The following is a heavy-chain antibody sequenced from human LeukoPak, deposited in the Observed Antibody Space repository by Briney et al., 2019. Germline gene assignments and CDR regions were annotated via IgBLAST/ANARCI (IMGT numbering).Heavy chain of an antibody. V-gene: IGHV3-21*01. D-gene: IGHD3-9*01. CDR1: GFTFSTSA. J-gene: IGHJ4*02. CDR3: TRDPLRYLRVGHYDY. CDR2: IDYDSSHI. Sequence: KSGGSLRLSCAASGFTFSTSAMNWVRQVPGKGLEWVSSIDYDSSHIYYAASVRGRFTISRDNARDSVYLQMDSLRVEDTAVYYCTRDPLRYLRVGHYDYWGQGTLVAVSS.